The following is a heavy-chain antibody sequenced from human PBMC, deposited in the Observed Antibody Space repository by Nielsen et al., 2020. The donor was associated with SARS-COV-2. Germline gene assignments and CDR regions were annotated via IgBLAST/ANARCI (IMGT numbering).Heavy chain of an antibody. V-gene: IGHV1-18*04. J-gene: IGHJ6*03. CDR1: GYTFTNYG. D-gene: IGHD1-1*01. CDR3: ARPITNNYYNYYMDV. Sequence: ASVKVSCKASGYTFTNYGISWVRQAPGQGLEWMGWISGYNGDTNYAQKFQGRVTMTTDTSTSTAYMELRSLRSDDTAVYYCARPITNNYYNYYMDVWGKGTTVTVSS. CDR2: ISGYNGDT.